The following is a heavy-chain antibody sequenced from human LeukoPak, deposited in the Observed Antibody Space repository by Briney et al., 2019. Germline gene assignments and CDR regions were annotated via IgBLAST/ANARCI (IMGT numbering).Heavy chain of an antibody. J-gene: IGHJ6*03. Sequence: ASVKVSCKASGGTFSSYAISWVRQAPGQGLEWMGWINPNSGDTKYAQKFQGRVTMTRDTSNNTVYMDLTRLIFDDTAMYYCARDGVFRFEVGDVYYYYMDVWGKGTTV. D-gene: IGHD2-21*02. CDR2: INPNSGDT. V-gene: IGHV1-2*02. CDR3: ARDGVFRFEVGDVYYYYMDV. CDR1: GGTFSSYA.